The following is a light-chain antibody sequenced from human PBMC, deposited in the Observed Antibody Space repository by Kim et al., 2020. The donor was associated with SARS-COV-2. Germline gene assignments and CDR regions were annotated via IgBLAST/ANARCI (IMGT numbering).Light chain of an antibody. CDR1: SSDVGGYNY. Sequence: QSALTQPRSVSGSPGQSVTISCTGTSSDVGGYNYVSWYQQHPGKAPKLTIYDVSKRPSGVPDRFPGSKSGNAASLTISGLQAEDEDDYYCCSYAGSYTNVFGTGTKVTVL. CDR3: CSYAGSYTNV. J-gene: IGLJ1*01. CDR2: DVS. V-gene: IGLV2-11*01.